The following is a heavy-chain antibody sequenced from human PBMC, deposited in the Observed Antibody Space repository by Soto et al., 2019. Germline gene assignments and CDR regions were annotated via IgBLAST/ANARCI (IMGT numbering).Heavy chain of an antibody. CDR3: ARHPDYGSGSYPVDY. J-gene: IGHJ4*02. V-gene: IGHV5-51*01. CDR1: GYSFTSDW. D-gene: IGHD3-10*01. CDR2: IYPGDSDT. Sequence: GESLKISCKGSGYSFTSDWIGWVRQMPGKGLEWMGIIYPGDSDTRYSPSFQGQVTISADKSISTAYLQWSSLKASDTAMYYCARHPDYGSGSYPVDYWGQGTLVTVSS.